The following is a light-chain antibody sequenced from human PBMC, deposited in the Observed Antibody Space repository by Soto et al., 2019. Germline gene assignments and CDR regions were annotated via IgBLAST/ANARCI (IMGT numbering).Light chain of an antibody. Sequence: EIVLTQSPGTLSLSPGERATLSCRASQSVSSSYLAWYQQKPGQAPRLLIYGASSRATGIPDRFSGSGSGTDFTLTSSRLEPEDFAVYYCQQYGSSTLYTFGQGTKLEIK. CDR1: QSVSSSY. CDR3: QQYGSSTLYT. CDR2: GAS. J-gene: IGKJ2*01. V-gene: IGKV3-20*01.